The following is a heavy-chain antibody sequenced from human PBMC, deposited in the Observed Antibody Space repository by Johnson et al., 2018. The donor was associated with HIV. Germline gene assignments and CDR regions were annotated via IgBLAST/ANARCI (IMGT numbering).Heavy chain of an antibody. CDR3: ARALSRFGVSDAFDV. V-gene: IGHV3-33*01. J-gene: IGHJ3*01. CDR2: IWYDGSNK. CDR1: GFTFSTYG. Sequence: VQLVESGGGVVQPGRSLRLSCAASGFTFSTYGMHWVRQAPGKGLEWVALIWYDGSNKYYADSVKGRFIISRDNSKNTVYLQMNSLRAEDTAVYYCARALSRFGVSDAFDVWGQGTMVTVSS. D-gene: IGHD3-10*01.